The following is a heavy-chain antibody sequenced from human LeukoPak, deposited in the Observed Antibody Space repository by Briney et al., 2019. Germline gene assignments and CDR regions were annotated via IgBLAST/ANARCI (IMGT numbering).Heavy chain of an antibody. V-gene: IGHV4-31*03. Sequence: SETLSLTCTVSGGSMNSGGYYWSWIRHHPGKDLEWIGYISYSGTTYYNPSLKSRIIISVDTSKNQFSLMLTSVTAADTAVYYCVRGPIIGHGPFDYWGQGTLVTVSS. CDR1: GGSMNSGGYY. CDR2: ISYSGTT. CDR3: VRGPIIGHGPFDY. J-gene: IGHJ4*02.